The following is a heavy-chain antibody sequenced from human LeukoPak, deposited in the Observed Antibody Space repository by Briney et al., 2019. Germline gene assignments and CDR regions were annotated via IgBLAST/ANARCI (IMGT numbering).Heavy chain of an antibody. D-gene: IGHD1-7*01. V-gene: IGHV3-74*01. CDR1: GFTFSSYW. CDR3: SRDGKGITGTTYPSY. J-gene: IGHJ4*02. Sequence: GGSLRLSCAASGFTFSSYWMHWVRQAPGKGLVWVSRINSDGSSTSYADSVKGRFTISRDNAKNTLYLQMNSLRAEGTAVYYCSRDGKGITGTTYPSYWGQGTLVTVSS. CDR2: INSDGSST.